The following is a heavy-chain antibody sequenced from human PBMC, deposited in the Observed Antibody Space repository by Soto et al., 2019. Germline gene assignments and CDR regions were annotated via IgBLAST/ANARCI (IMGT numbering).Heavy chain of an antibody. CDR2: INHSGST. CDR1: GGSFSGYY. CDR3: AGGWGRIFDY. V-gene: IGHV4-34*01. Sequence: QVQLQQWGAGLLKPSETLSLTCAVYGGSFSGYYWSWIRQPPGKGLEWIGEINHSGSTNYNPSLTXRVTISEDTSKNPFSLTLSSVTAADTAVYYCAGGWGRIFDYWGQGTLVTVSS. D-gene: IGHD7-27*01. J-gene: IGHJ4*02.